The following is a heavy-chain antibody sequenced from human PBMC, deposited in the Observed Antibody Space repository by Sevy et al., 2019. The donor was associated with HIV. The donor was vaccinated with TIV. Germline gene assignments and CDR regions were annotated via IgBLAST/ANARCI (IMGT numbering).Heavy chain of an antibody. CDR2: IRYDGSNE. J-gene: IGHJ3*02. D-gene: IGHD2-8*02. Sequence: GGSLRLSCAASGFAFSNHGMHWVSQAPGKGLEWVAFIRYDGSNEYYGDSVKGRFTISRDNSKDTLYLQMNSLRPEDTAVYFCAKDRKVLLVVYAIPFDVFDIWGHGTMVTVSS. CDR1: GFAFSNHG. CDR3: AKDRKVLLVVYAIPFDVFDI. V-gene: IGHV3-30*02.